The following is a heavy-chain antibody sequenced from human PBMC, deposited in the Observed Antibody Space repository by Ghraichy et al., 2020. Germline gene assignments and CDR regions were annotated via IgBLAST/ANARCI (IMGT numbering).Heavy chain of an antibody. Sequence: SLNISCAASEFTFNAFAMHWVRQAPGKGLEWVAFISYDGRSTNYADSVKGRFAISRDNSRYALHLQMNSLRAEDTAVYYCAKEGGTYFDSYYYGLNVWGQGTTVIVSS. CDR1: EFTFNAFA. CDR2: ISYDGRST. J-gene: IGHJ6*02. D-gene: IGHD1-26*01. V-gene: IGHV3-30*09. CDR3: AKEGGTYFDSYYYGLNV.